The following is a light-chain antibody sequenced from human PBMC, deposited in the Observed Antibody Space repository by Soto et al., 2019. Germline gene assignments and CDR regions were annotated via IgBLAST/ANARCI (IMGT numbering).Light chain of an antibody. V-gene: IGKV3D-15*01. Sequence: EIVMTQSPATLSVSPGERATLSCRASQSVSSNLAWYQQKPGQAPRLLIYGASNRATGIPDRFSGSGSGTDFTLTIGRLEPEDFATYYCQQSYSTPYTFGQGTRLEIK. CDR2: GAS. J-gene: IGKJ5*01. CDR3: QQSYSTPYT. CDR1: QSVSSN.